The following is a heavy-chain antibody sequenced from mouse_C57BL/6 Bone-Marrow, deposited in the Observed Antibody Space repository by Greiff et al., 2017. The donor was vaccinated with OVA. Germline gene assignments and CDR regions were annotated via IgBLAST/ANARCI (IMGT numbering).Heavy chain of an antibody. CDR3: AKGAMDY. CDR2: ISSGSSTI. J-gene: IGHJ4*01. CDR1: GFTFSDYG. Sequence: EVKLVESGGGLVKPGGSLKLSCAASGFTFSDYGMHWVRQAPEKGLEWVAYISSGSSTIYYADTVKGRVTISRDNAKNTLFLQMTSLRSEDTAMYYCAKGAMDYWGQGTSVTVSS. V-gene: IGHV5-17*01.